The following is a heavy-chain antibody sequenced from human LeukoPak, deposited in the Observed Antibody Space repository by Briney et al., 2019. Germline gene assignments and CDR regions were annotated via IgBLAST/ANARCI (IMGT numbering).Heavy chain of an antibody. CDR2: ISYDGSNK. D-gene: IGHD2-2*01. J-gene: IGHJ4*02. CDR3: AKGYCSSTSCPEDY. Sequence: PGGSLRLSCAASGFTFSSYGMHWVRQAPGKGLEWVAVISYDGSNKYYADSVKGRFTISRDNSKNTLYLQMNSLRAEDTAVYYCAKGYCSSTSCPEDYWGQGTLVTVSS. CDR1: GFTFSSYG. V-gene: IGHV3-30*18.